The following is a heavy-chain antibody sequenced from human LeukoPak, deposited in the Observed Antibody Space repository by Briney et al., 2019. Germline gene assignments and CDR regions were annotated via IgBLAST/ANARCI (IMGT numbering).Heavy chain of an antibody. D-gene: IGHD1-26*01. V-gene: IGHV1-18*01. CDR2: ISAYNGNT. Sequence: GASVKVSCKSSVYTFISYGISWVRQAPGQGLEWMAWISAYNGNTKYAQKLQGRVTMTTDTSTSTAYMELRSLRSDDTAVYYCARDESSGSYYFDYWGQGTLVTVSS. CDR3: ARDESSGSYYFDY. J-gene: IGHJ4*02. CDR1: VYTFISYG.